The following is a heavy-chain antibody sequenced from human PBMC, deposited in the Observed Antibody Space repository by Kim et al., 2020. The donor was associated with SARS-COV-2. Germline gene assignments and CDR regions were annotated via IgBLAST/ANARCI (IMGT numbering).Heavy chain of an antibody. CDR2: IYSGGSST. D-gene: IGHD3-10*01. Sequence: GGSLRLSCAASGFTFSSYAMSWVRQAPGKGLEWVSVIYSGGSSTYYADPVKGRFTISRDNSKNTLYLQMNSLRAEDTAVYYCARNPPAMVRGVVDYWGQGTLVTVSS. CDR1: GFTFSSYA. CDR3: ARNPPAMVRGVVDY. V-gene: IGHV3-23*03. J-gene: IGHJ4*02.